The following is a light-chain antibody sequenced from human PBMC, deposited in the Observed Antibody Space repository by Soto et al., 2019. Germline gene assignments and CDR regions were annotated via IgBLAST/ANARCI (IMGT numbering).Light chain of an antibody. CDR1: SSDVGGYNY. CDR3: SSYAVTTIFV. Sequence: HSALAQPASAAGSPGHSVTISCTGTSSDVGGYNYVSWYQQHPGKAPKVIIYEVSKRPSGVPDRFSGSKSGSTASLTVSGLQAEDEADYYCSSYAVTTIFVFGTGTKVTVL. J-gene: IGLJ1*01. V-gene: IGLV2-8*01. CDR2: EVS.